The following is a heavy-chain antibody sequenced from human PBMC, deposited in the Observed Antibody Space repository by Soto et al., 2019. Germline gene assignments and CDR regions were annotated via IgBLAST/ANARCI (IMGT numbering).Heavy chain of an antibody. CDR2: MNSNTGGT. V-gene: IGHV1-2*02. D-gene: IGHD1-1*01. J-gene: IGHJ5*01. Sequence: VKVSCKASGYRFTDNYIHWVRQAPGQGLEWMGWMNSNTGGTKYAQKFQDRVIMTRDTSISSAYMELSRLMSDDTAVCYCTRGSGTSWFDSWGQGALVTVSS. CDR1: GYRFTDNY. CDR3: TRGSGTSWFDS.